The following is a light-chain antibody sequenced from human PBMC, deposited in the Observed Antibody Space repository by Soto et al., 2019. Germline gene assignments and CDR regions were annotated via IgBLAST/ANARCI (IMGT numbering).Light chain of an antibody. V-gene: IGKV3-20*01. CDR3: QQYGSSPWT. CDR1: QSVSSSY. CDR2: GAS. Sequence: EIVLTQSPGTLSLSPGERATLSCRASQSVSSSYLAWYQQKPGQAPRLLIYGASSRATGIPDRFSGSGSGTDFTLTSGGVEPEDFAVYYCQQYGSSPWTFGQGTKVEIK. J-gene: IGKJ1*01.